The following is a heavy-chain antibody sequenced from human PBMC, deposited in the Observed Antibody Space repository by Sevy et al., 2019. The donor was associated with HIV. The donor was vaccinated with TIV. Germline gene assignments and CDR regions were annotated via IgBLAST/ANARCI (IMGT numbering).Heavy chain of an antibody. V-gene: IGHV3-30*04. Sequence: GGSLRLSCAVSGLNFNIYPMNWVRQAPGKGLEWVAVVSFDSSFKSYADSVKGRFTISRDNSKNTLFLQMDNLRHEDTAFYYCATGRLGATFGYWGQGSLVIVSS. J-gene: IGHJ4*02. CDR1: GLNFNIYP. CDR3: ATGRLGATFGY. D-gene: IGHD1-26*01. CDR2: VSFDSSFK.